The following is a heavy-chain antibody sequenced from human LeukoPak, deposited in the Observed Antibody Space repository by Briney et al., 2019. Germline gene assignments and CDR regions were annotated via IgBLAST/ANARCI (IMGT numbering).Heavy chain of an antibody. Sequence: SVKVSCKASGDTFSTYAISWVRQAPGQGLEWMGGIIPVYGTPNYAQKFQGRVTIIADQSTSTAYMELSSLSFEDTAVYYCARTRWYYHDSNGYMTYFDYWGQGTLVTVSS. CDR2: IIPVYGTP. CDR1: GDTFSTYA. V-gene: IGHV1-69*01. D-gene: IGHD3-22*01. CDR3: ARTRWYYHDSNGYMTYFDY. J-gene: IGHJ4*02.